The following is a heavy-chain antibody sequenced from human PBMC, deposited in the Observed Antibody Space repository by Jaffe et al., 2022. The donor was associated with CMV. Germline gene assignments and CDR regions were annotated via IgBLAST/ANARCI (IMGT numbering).Heavy chain of an antibody. V-gene: IGHV3-30*18. J-gene: IGHJ6*02. CDR3: AKENGYYAYYHYGMDV. CDR2: MSYDGANQ. CDR1: GFTFSSYG. Sequence: QMQLMESGGGVVQPGRSLRLSCAASGFTFSSYGMHWVRQAPGKGLEWVAVMSYDGANQYYADSVKGRFTISRDNSKNTLYLQMNSLRAEDTAVYFCAKENGYYAYYHYGMDVWGQGTTVTVSS. D-gene: IGHD1-26*01.